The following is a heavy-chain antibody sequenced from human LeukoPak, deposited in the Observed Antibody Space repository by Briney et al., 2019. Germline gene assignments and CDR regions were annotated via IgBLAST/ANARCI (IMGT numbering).Heavy chain of an antibody. CDR2: IIPIFGTA. V-gene: IGHV1-69*13. Sequence: SVKVSCKVSGYTLTELSMHWVRQAPGQGLEWMGGIIPIFGTANYAQKFQGRVTITADEPTSTAYMELSSLRSEDTAVYYCARVVAAAGHDAFDIWGQGTMVTVSS. CDR1: GYTLTELS. J-gene: IGHJ3*02. D-gene: IGHD6-13*01. CDR3: ARVVAAAGHDAFDI.